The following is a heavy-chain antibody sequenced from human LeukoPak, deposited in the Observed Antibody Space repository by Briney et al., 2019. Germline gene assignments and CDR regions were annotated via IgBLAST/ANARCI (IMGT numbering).Heavy chain of an antibody. J-gene: IGHJ5*02. CDR3: AKIAVAGTSRVDWFDP. CDR2: INPRSGGA. D-gene: IGHD6-19*01. Sequence: GASVKVSCKASGYTFTGYYMHWVRQAPGQGLEWVGWINPRSGGANYAQKFQGRVTLTRDTSISTAYMELSSLRSDDTAVYYCAKIAVAGTSRVDWFDPWGQGTLVTVSS. V-gene: IGHV1-2*02. CDR1: GYTFTGYY.